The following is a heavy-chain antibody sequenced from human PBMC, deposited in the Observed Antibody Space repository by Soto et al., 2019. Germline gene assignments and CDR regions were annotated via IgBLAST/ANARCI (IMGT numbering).Heavy chain of an antibody. J-gene: IGHJ4*02. CDR3: ARWESGDWYLGI. CDR1: GFALSGYW. V-gene: IGHV3-7*03. Sequence: PGGSLRLSCAASGFALSGYWMTWVRQAPGKGLEWVASTNPDGTLKYYVDSVKGRFTISRDNADNSLSLQMISLRVEDTAVYYCARWESGDWYLGIWGQGTQVTVSS. D-gene: IGHD2-21*02. CDR2: TNPDGTLK.